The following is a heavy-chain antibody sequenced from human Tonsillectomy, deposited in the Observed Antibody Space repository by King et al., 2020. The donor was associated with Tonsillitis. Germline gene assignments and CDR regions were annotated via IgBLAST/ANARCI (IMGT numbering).Heavy chain of an antibody. CDR2: IKQEGSEK. CDR3: ARGRGYSGYNPF. CDR1: GFTFSSYW. J-gene: IGHJ4*02. V-gene: IGHV3-7*01. D-gene: IGHD5-12*01. Sequence: VQLVESGGGLVQPGGSLRLSCAASGFTFSSYWMSWVRQAPRKGLEWVANIKQEGSEKNYGDSVKGRFTISSDNAKNSLYLQMNSLRAEDTAVYYCARGRGYSGYNPFWGQGTLVTVSS.